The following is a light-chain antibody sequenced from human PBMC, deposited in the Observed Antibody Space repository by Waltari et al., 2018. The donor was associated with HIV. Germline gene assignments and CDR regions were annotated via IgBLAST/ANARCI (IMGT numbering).Light chain of an antibody. CDR3: QQYGTSPYT. V-gene: IGKV3-20*01. Sequence: ENVLTQSPGPLSLSPGARATLSCRASRSVSSNYLTWYQQRPGQAPRLLIYAASTRATAIPDRFSGSGSGTDFTLTISRLEPEDFAVYYCQQYGTSPYTFGQGTKVEI. CDR1: RSVSSNY. J-gene: IGKJ2*01. CDR2: AAS.